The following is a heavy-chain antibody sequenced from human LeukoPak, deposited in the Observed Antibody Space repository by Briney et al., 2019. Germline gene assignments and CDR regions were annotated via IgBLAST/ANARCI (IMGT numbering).Heavy chain of an antibody. D-gene: IGHD3-16*02. CDR2: IYYRGST. Sequence: YXWSXXRXPPGKGVEXIGYIYYRGSTRYNPSLKRRVNISVETSKNQFSLKRRSVDTGDTAVYYCARGHDYVWGSYRTTFDYWGQGTLVTVSS. V-gene: IGHV4-59*01. J-gene: IGHJ4*02. CDR1: YX. CDR3: ARGHDYVWGSYRTTFDY.